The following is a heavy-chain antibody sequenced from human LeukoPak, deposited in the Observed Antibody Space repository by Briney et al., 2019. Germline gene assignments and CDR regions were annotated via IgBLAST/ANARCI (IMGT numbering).Heavy chain of an antibody. CDR3: ASTDSSSSYYFDY. J-gene: IGHJ4*02. CDR2: IYYSGST. CDR1: GGSIRSYY. V-gene: IGHV4-59*01. D-gene: IGHD6-6*01. Sequence: SETLSLTCTVSGGSIRSYYWSWIRQPPGKGLEWIGYIYYSGSTNYNPSLKSRVTISVDTSKNQFSLKLSSVTAADTAVYYCASTDSSSSYYFDYWGQGTLVTVSS.